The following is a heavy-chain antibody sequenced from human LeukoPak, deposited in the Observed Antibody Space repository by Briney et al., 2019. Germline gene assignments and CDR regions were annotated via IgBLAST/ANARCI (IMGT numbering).Heavy chain of an antibody. J-gene: IGHJ3*02. CDR1: GGTFSSYA. CDR2: IIPIFGTA. Sequence: SVKVSCKASGGTFSSYAISWVRQAPGQGLEWMGGIIPIFGTANYAQKFQGRVTITADKSTNTAHMELSRLESGDTAVYYCTREGVYAPDGSGYHRDAFDIWGQGTVVIVSS. CDR3: TREGVYAPDGSGYHRDAFDI. V-gene: IGHV1-69*06. D-gene: IGHD3-22*01.